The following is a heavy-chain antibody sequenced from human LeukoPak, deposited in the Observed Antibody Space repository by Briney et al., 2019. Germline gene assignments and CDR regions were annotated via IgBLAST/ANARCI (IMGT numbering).Heavy chain of an antibody. Sequence: SETLSLTCAVYGGSFSGYYWSWIRQPPGKGLEWIGEINHSGSTNYSPALKSRVTISVDTSKNQFSLKLSSVTAADTAVYYCARPSPWYSSGPTFDYWGQGTLVTVSS. CDR1: GGSFSGYY. CDR2: INHSGST. D-gene: IGHD6-19*01. V-gene: IGHV4-34*01. CDR3: ARPSPWYSSGPTFDY. J-gene: IGHJ4*02.